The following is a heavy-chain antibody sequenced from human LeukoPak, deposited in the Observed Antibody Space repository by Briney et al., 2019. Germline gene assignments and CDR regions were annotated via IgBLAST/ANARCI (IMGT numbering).Heavy chain of an antibody. D-gene: IGHD2-2*01. Sequence: ASVKVSCKASGGTFISYAISWVRQAPGQGLEWMGGIIPIFGTAHYAQKFQGRVTITADESPSTAYMELSSLRSEDTAVYYCARVPIGGSTSQNYYYYGMDVWGQGTTVTVSS. CDR2: IIPIFGTA. J-gene: IGHJ6*02. CDR3: ARVPIGGSTSQNYYYYGMDV. V-gene: IGHV1-69*13. CDR1: GGTFISYA.